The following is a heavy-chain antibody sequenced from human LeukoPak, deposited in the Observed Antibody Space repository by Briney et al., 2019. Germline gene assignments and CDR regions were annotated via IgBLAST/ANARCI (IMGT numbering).Heavy chain of an antibody. Sequence: GGSLRPSCAASGFTFSSYCMHWVRQAPGKGLEWVAVISYDGSNKYYADSVKGRFTISRDNSKNTLYLQMNSLRAEDTAVYYCAKGEDYGDFDYWGQGTLVTVSS. CDR2: ISYDGSNK. V-gene: IGHV3-30*18. CDR1: GFTFSSYC. CDR3: AKGEDYGDFDY. J-gene: IGHJ4*02. D-gene: IGHD4-17*01.